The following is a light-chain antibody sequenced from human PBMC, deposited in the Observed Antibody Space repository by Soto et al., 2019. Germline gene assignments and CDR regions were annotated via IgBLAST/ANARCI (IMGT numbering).Light chain of an antibody. CDR1: SSDVGGYNY. V-gene: IGLV2-14*01. CDR3: SSYTSSSRYV. J-gene: IGLJ1*01. CDR2: EVS. Sequence: QSALTQPASVSGSPGQSITISCTGTSSDVGGYNYVSWYQQHPGKAPQLMIYEVSNRPSGVSNRFSGSTSGNTASLTISGLQAEDEADYYCSSYTSSSRYVFGTGTKLTVL.